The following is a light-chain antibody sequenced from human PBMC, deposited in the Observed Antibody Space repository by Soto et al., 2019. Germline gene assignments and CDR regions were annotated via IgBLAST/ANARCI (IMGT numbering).Light chain of an antibody. CDR3: EQYGSSRT. Sequence: EIVLTQSPGTLSLSPGERATLSCRASQSVSSSYLAWYQQKPGQAPRLLIYGASSRATGIPDTFSGSGSGTYISLTISRLEPEGFAVDDCEQYGSSRTFGQGTKVESK. CDR1: QSVSSSY. J-gene: IGKJ1*01. CDR2: GAS. V-gene: IGKV3-20*01.